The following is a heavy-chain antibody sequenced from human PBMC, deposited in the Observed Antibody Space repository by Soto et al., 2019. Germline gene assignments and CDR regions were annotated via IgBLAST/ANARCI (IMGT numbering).Heavy chain of an antibody. V-gene: IGHV4-39*01. J-gene: IGHJ6*03. CDR3: ARLRDSNYGNYYYYYYMDV. D-gene: IGHD4-4*01. CDR1: GGSISSSSYY. CDR2: IYYSGST. Sequence: QLQLQESGPGLVKPSETLSLTCTVSGGSISSSSYYWGWIRQPPGKGLEWIGSIYYSGSTYYNPTLMSRVTISVDTSKNQFSLKLSSVTAADTAVYYCARLRDSNYGNYYYYYYMDVWGKGTTVTVSS.